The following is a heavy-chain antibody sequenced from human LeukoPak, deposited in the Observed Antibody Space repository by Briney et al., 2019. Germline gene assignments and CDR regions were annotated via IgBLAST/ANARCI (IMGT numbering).Heavy chain of an antibody. V-gene: IGHV3-30*18. CDR2: ISYDGSNK. CDR1: GLTFSSYG. CDR3: AKDFAPIAVAGTGGDY. D-gene: IGHD6-19*01. J-gene: IGHJ4*02. Sequence: GGSLRLSCAASGLTFSSYGMHWVRQAPGKGLEWVAVISYDGSNKYYADSVKGRFTISRDNSKNTLYLQMNSLRAEDTAVYYCAKDFAPIAVAGTGGDYWGQGTLVTVSS.